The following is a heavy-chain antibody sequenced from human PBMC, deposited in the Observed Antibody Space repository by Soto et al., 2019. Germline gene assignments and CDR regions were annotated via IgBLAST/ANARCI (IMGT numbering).Heavy chain of an antibody. J-gene: IGHJ6*02. CDR3: ARHGVVVPAAIEEDYYYYYGMDV. CDR1: GYSFTSYW. Sequence: PGESLKISCKGSGYSFTSYWIGWVRQMPGKGLEWMGIIYPGDSDTRYSPSFQGQVTISADKSISAAYLQWGSLKASDTAMYYCARHGVVVPAAIEEDYYYYYGMDVWGQGTTVTVYS. CDR2: IYPGDSDT. V-gene: IGHV5-51*01. D-gene: IGHD2-2*02.